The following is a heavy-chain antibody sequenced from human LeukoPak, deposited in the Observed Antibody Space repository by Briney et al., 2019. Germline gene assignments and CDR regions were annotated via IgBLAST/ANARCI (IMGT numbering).Heavy chain of an antibody. CDR3: ARHRESITMVRGALIFDFAY. CDR1: GGSISSSNYY. D-gene: IGHD3-10*01. V-gene: IGHV4-39*01. J-gene: IGHJ4*02. Sequence: SETLSLTCTVSGGSISSSNYYWGWIRQPPGKGLEWIASIYYSGSTYYNPSLKSRVTISLDTSKSQFSLKLSSVTAADTAVYFSARHRESITMVRGALIFDFAYWGQGTLVTVSS. CDR2: IYYSGST.